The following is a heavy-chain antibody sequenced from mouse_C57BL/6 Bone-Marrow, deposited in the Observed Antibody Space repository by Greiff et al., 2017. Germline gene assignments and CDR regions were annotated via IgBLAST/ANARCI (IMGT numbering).Heavy chain of an antibody. CDR3: ARRVYDYAFYAMDY. D-gene: IGHD2-4*01. Sequence: EVQLQQSGPVLVKPGASVKMSCKASGYTFTDYYMNWVKQSHGKSLEWIGVINPYNGGTSYNQKFKGKATLTVDKSSSTAYMELNSLTSEDSAVYYCARRVYDYAFYAMDYWGQGTSVTVSS. CDR2: INPYNGGT. V-gene: IGHV1-19*01. J-gene: IGHJ4*01. CDR1: GYTFTDYY.